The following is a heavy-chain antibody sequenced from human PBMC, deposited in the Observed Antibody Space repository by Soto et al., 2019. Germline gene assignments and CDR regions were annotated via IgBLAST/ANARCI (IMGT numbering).Heavy chain of an antibody. J-gene: IGHJ4*02. Sequence: PXVTLSLTGTPAGASISVNGYKRTWFREPPGKGLEWIGSSYYSGTTYFNPSLKSRATISVDTSKNQFSLRLTSVTAADTAIYDCKRRSKCNDNYFDCCGPGSLVIVCS. CDR3: KRRSKCNDNYFDC. V-gene: IGHV4-39*01. CDR1: GASISVNGYK. D-gene: IGHD2-8*01. CDR2: SYYSGTT.